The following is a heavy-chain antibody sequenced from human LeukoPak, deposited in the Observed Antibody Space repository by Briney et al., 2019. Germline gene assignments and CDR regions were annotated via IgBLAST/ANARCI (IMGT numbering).Heavy chain of an antibody. J-gene: IGHJ4*02. Sequence: PSETLSLTCTVSGGSISSGGYYWSWIRQPPGKGLEWIGYIYHSGSTYYNPSLKSRVTISVNRSKNQFSLKVSSVTAADTAVYYCARQEYYYDSSGYLADYWGQGTLVTVSS. V-gene: IGHV4-30-2*01. D-gene: IGHD3-22*01. CDR2: IYHSGST. CDR1: GGSISSGGYY. CDR3: ARQEYYYDSSGYLADY.